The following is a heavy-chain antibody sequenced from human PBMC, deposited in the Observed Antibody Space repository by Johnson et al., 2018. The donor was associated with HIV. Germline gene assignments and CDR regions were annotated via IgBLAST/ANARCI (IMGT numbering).Heavy chain of an antibody. J-gene: IGHJ3*01. CDR2: ISYDGSNK. CDR1: GFTFSSYA. D-gene: IGHD5-12*01. Sequence: QVQLVESGGGLIQPGGSLRLSCAASGFTFSSYAMHWVRQAPGKGLEWVAVISYDGSNKYYADSVKGRFTISRDNSKNTLYLQMNSLRAEDTAVYYCARDQVDRGGAFDFWGQGTLVTVSS. CDR3: ARDQVDRGGAFDF. V-gene: IGHV3-30*04.